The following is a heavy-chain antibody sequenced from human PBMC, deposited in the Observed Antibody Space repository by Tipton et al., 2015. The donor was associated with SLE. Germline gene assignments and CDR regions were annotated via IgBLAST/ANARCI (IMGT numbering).Heavy chain of an antibody. J-gene: IGHJ4*02. V-gene: IGHV5-51*03. CDR2: IYPGDSET. CDR3: AFLWGSGPFYFPSSN. Sequence: VQLVQSGAEVKKPGESLKISCKGSGYSFTDYWIGWVRQMPGKGLEWMGIIYPGDSETRYSPSFQGQVSISADKSISTAYLQWSSLRASDTAMYYCAFLWGSGPFYFPSSNWGQGTLVTVSS. CDR1: GYSFTDYW. D-gene: IGHD2/OR15-2a*01.